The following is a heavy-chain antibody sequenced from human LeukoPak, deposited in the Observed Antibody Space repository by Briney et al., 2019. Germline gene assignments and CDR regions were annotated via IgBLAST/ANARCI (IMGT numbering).Heavy chain of an antibody. Sequence: GGSLRLSCAASGFTFSSFAMHWVRQAPGRGLEWVTVISYDGTNGYYAGFVKGRFTISRDNSQNTLYVQMSSLRPEDTAVYYCVREVTSGSFDYWGQGTLVTVSS. D-gene: IGHD1-26*01. CDR2: ISYDGTNG. J-gene: IGHJ4*02. CDR1: GFTFSSFA. V-gene: IGHV3-30*04. CDR3: VREVTSGSFDY.